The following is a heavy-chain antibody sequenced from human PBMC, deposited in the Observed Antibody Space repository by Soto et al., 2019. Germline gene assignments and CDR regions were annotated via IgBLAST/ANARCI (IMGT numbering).Heavy chain of an antibody. V-gene: IGHV4-30-4*01. J-gene: IGHJ5*02. Sequence: PSETLSLTCTVSGGSISSGDYYWSWIRQPPGKGLEWIGYIYYSGSTYYNPSLKSRVTISVDTSKNQFSLKLSSVTAADTAVYYCARDRYGPQGFDPWGQGTLVTVSS. CDR2: IYYSGST. D-gene: IGHD4-17*01. CDR1: GGSISSGDYY. CDR3: ARDRYGPQGFDP.